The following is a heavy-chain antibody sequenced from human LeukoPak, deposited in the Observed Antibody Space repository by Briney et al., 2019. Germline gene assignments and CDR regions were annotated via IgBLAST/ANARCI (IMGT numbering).Heavy chain of an antibody. Sequence: VRXXXXKGXXWVXVIWYDGSNKYYADSVKGRFTISRDNSKNTLYLQMNSLRAEDTAVYYCARDQKSDGIQVGATFYFDYWGQGTLVTVSS. J-gene: IGHJ4*02. D-gene: IGHD1-26*01. CDR2: IWYDGSNK. CDR3: ARDQKSDGIQVGATFYFDY. V-gene: IGHV3-33*01.